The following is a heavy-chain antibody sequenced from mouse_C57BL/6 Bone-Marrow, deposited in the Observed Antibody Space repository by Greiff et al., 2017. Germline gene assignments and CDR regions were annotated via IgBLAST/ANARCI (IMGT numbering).Heavy chain of an antibody. CDR3: ARPFYDGYSFAY. D-gene: IGHD2-3*01. J-gene: IGHJ3*01. CDR2: ISSGGSYT. CDR1: GFTFSSYG. V-gene: IGHV5-6*01. Sequence: EVKVVESGGDLVKPGGSLKLSCAASGFTFSSYGMSWVRQTPDKRLEWVATISSGGSYTYYPDSVKGRFTISRDNAKNTLYLQMSSLKSEDTAMYYCARPFYDGYSFAYWGQGTLVTVSA.